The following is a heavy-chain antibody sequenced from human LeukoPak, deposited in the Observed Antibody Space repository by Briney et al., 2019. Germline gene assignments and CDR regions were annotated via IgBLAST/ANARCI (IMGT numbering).Heavy chain of an antibody. V-gene: IGHV1-8*02. Sequence: GASVKVSCKASEYTFTGYYIHWVRQAPGQGLEWMGWMNPNSGNTGYAQKFQGRVTMTRNTSISTAYMELSSLRSEDTAVYYCARNTYGYKFSMDVWGKGTTVTVSS. CDR3: ARNTYGYKFSMDV. CDR1: EYTFTGYY. CDR2: MNPNSGNT. J-gene: IGHJ6*03. D-gene: IGHD5-24*01.